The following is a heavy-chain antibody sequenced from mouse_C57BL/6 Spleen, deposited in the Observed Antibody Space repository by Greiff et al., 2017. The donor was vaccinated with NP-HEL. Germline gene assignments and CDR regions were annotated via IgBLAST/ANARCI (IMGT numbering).Heavy chain of an antibody. CDR2: ISYDGSN. Sequence: EVQVVESGPGLVKPSQSLSLTCSVTGYSITSGYYWNWIRQFPGNKLEWMGYISYDGSNNYNPSLKNRISITRDTSKNQFFLKLNSVTTEDTATYYCARWAPTYAMDYWGQGTSVTVSS. J-gene: IGHJ4*01. D-gene: IGHD3-1*01. CDR1: GYSITSGYY. V-gene: IGHV3-6*01. CDR3: ARWAPTYAMDY.